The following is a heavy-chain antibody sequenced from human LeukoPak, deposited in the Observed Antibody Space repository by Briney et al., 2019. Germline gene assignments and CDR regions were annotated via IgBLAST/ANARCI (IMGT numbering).Heavy chain of an antibody. D-gene: IGHD2-2*01. CDR2: IYPGDSDT. CDR3: ARLDHYHNCSSTSCYAPPFDY. V-gene: IGHV5-51*01. Sequence: GESLKISCKGSGYSFTSYWIGWVRQMPGKGLEWMGIIYPGDSDTRYSPSFQGQVTISADKSISTAYLQWSSLKASDTAMYYCARLDHYHNCSSTSCYAPPFDYWGQGTLVTVSS. CDR1: GYSFTSYW. J-gene: IGHJ4*02.